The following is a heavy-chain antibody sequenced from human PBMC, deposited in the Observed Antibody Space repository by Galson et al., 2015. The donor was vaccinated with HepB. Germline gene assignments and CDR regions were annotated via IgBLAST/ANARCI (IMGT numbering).Heavy chain of an antibody. CDR3: VKGKHRGRSSGWPRGYYYGMDV. D-gene: IGHD6-19*01. CDR2: ISSNGGST. CDR1: GFTFSSYA. V-gene: IGHV3-64D*06. Sequence: SLRLSCAASGFTFSSYAMHWVRQAPGKGLEYVSAISSNGGSTYYADSVKGRFTISRDNSKNTLYLQMSSLRAEDTAVYYCVKGKHRGRSSGWPRGYYYGMDVWGQGTTVTVSS. J-gene: IGHJ6*02.